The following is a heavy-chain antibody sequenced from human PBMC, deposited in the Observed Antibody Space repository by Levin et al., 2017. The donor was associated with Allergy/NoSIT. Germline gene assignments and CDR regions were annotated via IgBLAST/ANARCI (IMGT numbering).Heavy chain of an antibody. CDR2: ISAYNGNT. D-gene: IGHD2-21*01. Sequence: ASVKVSCKASGYTFTSYGISWVRQAPGQGLEWMGWISAYNGNTNYAQKLQGRVTMTTDTSTSTAYMELRSLRSDDTAVYYCARGRDLFTQPLPGGSSYYYYGMDVWGQGTTVTVSS. V-gene: IGHV1-18*01. CDR3: ARGRDLFTQPLPGGSSYYYYGMDV. CDR1: GYTFTSYG. J-gene: IGHJ6*02.